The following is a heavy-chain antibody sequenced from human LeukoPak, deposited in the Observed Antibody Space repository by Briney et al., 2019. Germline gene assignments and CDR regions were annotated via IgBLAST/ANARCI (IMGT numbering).Heavy chain of an antibody. D-gene: IGHD6-13*01. Sequence: SETLSLTCTVSGGSISSSSYYWGWIRQPPGKGLEWIGSIYYSGSTYYNPSLKSRVTISVDTSKNQFSLKLSSVTAADTAVYYCARDVLAAPGTFDYWGQGTLVTVSS. CDR1: GGSISSSSYY. V-gene: IGHV4-39*07. CDR3: ARDVLAAPGTFDY. J-gene: IGHJ4*02. CDR2: IYYSGST.